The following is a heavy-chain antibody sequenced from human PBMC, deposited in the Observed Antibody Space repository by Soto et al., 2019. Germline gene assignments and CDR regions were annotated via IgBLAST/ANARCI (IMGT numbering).Heavy chain of an antibody. CDR3: ARLEGLATISNYFDF. D-gene: IGHD3-9*01. CDR1: DDSINSDKYY. Sequence: QLQLQESGPGLVKPSETLSLTCSVSDDSINSDKYYWGWIRQPPGKGLEWIGSIYYRGNAYYNSSLQTRVTISLNKSKSQFSLKLNSVAAADSAVYFCARLEGLATISNYFDFWGPGALVTVSS. J-gene: IGHJ4*02. CDR2: IYYRGNA. V-gene: IGHV4-39*01.